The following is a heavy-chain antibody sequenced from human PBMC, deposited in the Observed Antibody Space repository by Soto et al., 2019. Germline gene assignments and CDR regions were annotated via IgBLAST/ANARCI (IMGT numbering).Heavy chain of an antibody. D-gene: IGHD6-13*01. Sequence: QVQLVESGGGLVKPGGSLRLSCAASGFTFSDYYMSWIRQAPGKGLEWVSYISSSSSYTNYADSVKGRYTISRDNAKNSLYLQMNSLRAEDTAVYYCARVRSSSWKGAFDIWGQGTMVTVSS. V-gene: IGHV3-11*06. CDR2: ISSSSSYT. CDR3: ARVRSSSWKGAFDI. CDR1: GFTFSDYY. J-gene: IGHJ3*02.